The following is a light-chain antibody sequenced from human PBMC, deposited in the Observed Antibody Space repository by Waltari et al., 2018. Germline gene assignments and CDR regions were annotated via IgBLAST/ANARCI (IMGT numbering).Light chain of an antibody. Sequence: DIQMTQSPSSMPASIVDRVTITRRASQSLSNYVHWYQQLPGKAPKLLVYGASNVPSGVPSRFSGSGSGTEFTLTISSLQPEDFATYSCQQGYGNPITFGGGTKVDI. CDR1: QSLSNY. V-gene: IGKV1-39*01. CDR2: GAS. J-gene: IGKJ4*01. CDR3: QQGYGNPIT.